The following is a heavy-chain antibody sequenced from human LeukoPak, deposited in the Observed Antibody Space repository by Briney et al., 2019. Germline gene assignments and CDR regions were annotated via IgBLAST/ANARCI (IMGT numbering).Heavy chain of an antibody. Sequence: AGSLTLSCAASGFTFSSYWMTWVRQAPGKGLEWVAHINQDGNEKYDVDSVKGRFTLSRDNAKNSLYLQMNSLGAEDTAVYYCERDLEKGLGGLYYYSYMDVWGKGTTVTVSS. CDR1: GFTFSSYW. CDR3: ERDLEKGLGGLYYYSYMDV. D-gene: IGHD2-15*01. J-gene: IGHJ6*03. V-gene: IGHV3-7*01. CDR2: INQDGNEK.